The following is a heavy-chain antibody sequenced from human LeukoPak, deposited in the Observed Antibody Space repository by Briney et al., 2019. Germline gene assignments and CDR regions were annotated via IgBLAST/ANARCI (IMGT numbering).Heavy chain of an antibody. CDR1: GGSISTYY. J-gene: IGHJ1*01. CDR3: ASGSSSYYYFRYFHY. Sequence: SETLSLTCTVSGGSISTYYWSWIRQPPGKGLEWIGYIYYSGSTNYNPSLKSRVTMSVDTSKNQFSLKLSSVAAADTAVYYCASGSSSYYYFRYFHYWGQGTLVTVSS. V-gene: IGHV4-59*08. D-gene: IGHD3-22*01. CDR2: IYYSGST.